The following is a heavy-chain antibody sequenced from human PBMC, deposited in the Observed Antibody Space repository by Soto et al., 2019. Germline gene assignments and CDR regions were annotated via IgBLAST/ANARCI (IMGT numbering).Heavy chain of an antibody. CDR2: IWYDGSNK. V-gene: IGHV3-33*01. Sequence: QLVESGGGVVQPGRSLRLSCGASGFTFGSYGMHWVRQAPGKGLEWVAVIWYDGSNKDYADSVKGRFTVSRDNSKNTLDLQKNSMRVEDTAGYYCARQHRVLSYCGMDVWGLVTTVSVSS. J-gene: IGHJ6*02. CDR1: GFTFGSYG. CDR3: ARQHRVLSYCGMDV.